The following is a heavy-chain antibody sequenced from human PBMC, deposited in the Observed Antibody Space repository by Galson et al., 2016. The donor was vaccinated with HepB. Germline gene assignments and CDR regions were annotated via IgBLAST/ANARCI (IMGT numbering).Heavy chain of an antibody. Sequence: SLRLSCAASGFIFSTYGMTWVRQAPGKGLECVSAISRSGASRDYADSVRGRFTISRDNSNNMLYLQMNSLRADDTAVYYCAKDARTPYTRGWYYFDYWGQGTLVTVSS. CDR3: AKDARTPYTRGWYYFDY. V-gene: IGHV3-23*01. CDR1: GFIFSTYG. CDR2: ISRSGASR. J-gene: IGHJ4*02. D-gene: IGHD2-2*02.